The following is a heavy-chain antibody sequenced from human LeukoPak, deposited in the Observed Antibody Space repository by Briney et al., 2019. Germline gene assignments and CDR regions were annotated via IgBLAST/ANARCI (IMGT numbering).Heavy chain of an antibody. J-gene: IGHJ3*02. Sequence: SETLSLTCTVSGGSVGSSPYYWAWVRQPPGRELDWIGSVSYSGRPSYTPSLESRVTISVDTSKNQFFLKFNSVTAADTAVYYCAREDGTAMDNAFDIWGQGTMVTVSS. CDR1: GGSVGSSPYY. V-gene: IGHV4-39*07. CDR3: AREDGTAMDNAFDI. CDR2: VSYSGRP. D-gene: IGHD5-18*01.